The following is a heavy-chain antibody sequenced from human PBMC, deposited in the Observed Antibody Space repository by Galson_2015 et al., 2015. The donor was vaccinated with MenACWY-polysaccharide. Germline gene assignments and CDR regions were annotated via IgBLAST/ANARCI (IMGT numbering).Heavy chain of an antibody. Sequence: SLRLSCAASGFTFSTYWMTWVRQAPGKGLEWVANIKQDGSEKYYVDSVKGRFTISRDNSKNMVYLQMNSLRAEDTAVYYSLVVPGGNYRAMDVWGQGTTVTVSS. D-gene: IGHD2-2*01. J-gene: IGHJ6*02. CDR2: IKQDGSEK. V-gene: IGHV3-7*03. CDR3: LVVPGGNYRAMDV. CDR1: GFTFSTYW.